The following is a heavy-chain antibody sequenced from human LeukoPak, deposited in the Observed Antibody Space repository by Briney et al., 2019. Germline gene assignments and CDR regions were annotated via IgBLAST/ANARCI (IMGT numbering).Heavy chain of an antibody. V-gene: IGHV3-23*01. CDR1: GFTFSSYD. CDR3: ARVAGWHGFDP. D-gene: IGHD6-19*01. Sequence: PGGSLRLSCEASGFTFSSYDMTWVRQAPGRGLEWVSSIRPSGDNTYYGDSVKGRFTISRDNSKNTVYLQMNNMRVDDTAVYYCARVAGWHGFDPWGQGTLVTVSS. J-gene: IGHJ5*02. CDR2: IRPSGDNT.